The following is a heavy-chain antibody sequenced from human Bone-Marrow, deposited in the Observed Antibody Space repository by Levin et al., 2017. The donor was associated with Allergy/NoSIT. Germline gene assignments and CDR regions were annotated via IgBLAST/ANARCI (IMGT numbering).Heavy chain of an antibody. CDR2: IGTYNGNT. V-gene: IGHV1-18*01. Sequence: GESLKISCKTSGYNFKNFDINWVRQAPGQGLEWMGWIGTYNGNTYFAQKVQGRVTMTTDPSTSTVYMELRSLKSDDTAVYYCARGLFNSGWYFGYWGQGTQVTVSS. D-gene: IGHD6-25*01. J-gene: IGHJ4*02. CDR1: GYNFKNFD. CDR3: ARGLFNSGWYFGY.